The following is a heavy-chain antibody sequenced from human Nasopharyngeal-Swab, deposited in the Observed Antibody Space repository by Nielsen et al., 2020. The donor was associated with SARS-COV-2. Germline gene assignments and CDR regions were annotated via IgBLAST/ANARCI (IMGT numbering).Heavy chain of an antibody. D-gene: IGHD3-3*01. V-gene: IGHV3-21*01. CDR2: ISSSSSYI. CDR3: ARSGELRFLEWLNTRPDY. CDR1: GFTFSSYS. J-gene: IGHJ4*02. Sequence: LSLTCAASGFTFSSYSMNWVRQAPGKGLEWVSSISSSSSYIYYADSVKGRLTISRDNAKNSLYLQMNSLRAEDTAVYYCARSGELRFLEWLNTRPDYWGQGTLVTVSS.